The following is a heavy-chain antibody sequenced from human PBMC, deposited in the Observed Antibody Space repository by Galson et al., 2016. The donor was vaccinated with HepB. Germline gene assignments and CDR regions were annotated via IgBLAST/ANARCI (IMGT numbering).Heavy chain of an antibody. D-gene: IGHD6-6*01. CDR3: ARVFPPRGSSSGSGYYGMDV. J-gene: IGHJ6*02. CDR1: GFTFDDYA. V-gene: IGHV3-9*01. CDR2: VSWHSGSI. Sequence: SLRLSCAASGFTFDDYAIHWVRQVPGKGLEWVSGVSWHSGSIGYADSVKGRFTISRDNAKNSLYLQMNSLRAEDTALYYCARVFPPRGSSSGSGYYGMDVWGQGTTVTVSS.